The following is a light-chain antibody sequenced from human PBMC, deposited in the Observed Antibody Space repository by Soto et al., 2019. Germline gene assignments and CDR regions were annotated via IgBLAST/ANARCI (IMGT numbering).Light chain of an antibody. CDR3: CSYAGSYTFVV. CDR2: DVX. V-gene: IGLV2-11*01. CDR1: SSDVGGYNY. Sequence: QSALTQPRSVSGSPGQSVTISCTGTSSDVGGYNYVSWYQQHPGKAPKLMIYDVXRRXSXXXXRXSGSKSGNTASLTISGLQAXDEADYYCCSYAGSYTFVVFGGGTKLTVL. J-gene: IGLJ2*01.